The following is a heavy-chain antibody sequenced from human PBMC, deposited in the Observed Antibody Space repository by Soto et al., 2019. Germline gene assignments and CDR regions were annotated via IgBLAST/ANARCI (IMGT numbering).Heavy chain of an antibody. J-gene: IGHJ6*02. CDR1: GFTFSNAW. D-gene: IGHD3-3*01. Sequence: EVQLVESGGGLVKPGGSLRLSCAASGFTFSNAWMNWVRQAPGKGLEWVGRIKSKTDGGTTDYAAPVKGRFTISRDDSKNTLYLQMNSLKTEDTAVYYCTTDGVEYYDFSRAAYYYYGMDVWGQGTTVTVSS. CDR2: IKSKTDGGTT. V-gene: IGHV3-15*07. CDR3: TTDGVEYYDFSRAAYYYYGMDV.